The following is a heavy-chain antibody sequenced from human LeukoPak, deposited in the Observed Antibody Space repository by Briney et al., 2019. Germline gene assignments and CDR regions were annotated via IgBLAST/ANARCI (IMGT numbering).Heavy chain of an antibody. CDR3: ARAARYSGYDGLLKRYYFDY. J-gene: IGHJ4*02. Sequence: PSETLSLTCAVSGYSLSSGYYWGGIRRPPGKGLEGIGSIYHSGSTYYNPSLKSRVTISVDTSKNPFSLKLSSVTAADTAVYYCARAARYSGYDGLLKRYYFDYWGQGTLVTVSS. V-gene: IGHV4-38-2*01. CDR2: IYHSGST. CDR1: GYSLSSGYY. D-gene: IGHD5-12*01.